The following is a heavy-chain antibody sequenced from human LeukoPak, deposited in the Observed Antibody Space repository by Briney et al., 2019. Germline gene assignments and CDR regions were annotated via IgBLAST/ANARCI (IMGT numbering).Heavy chain of an antibody. Sequence: SETLSLTCVVSGGSVSGYYWGWIRQPPGRGLEWIGYVYYSGSTNYNPSFKSRITISVDTSRNQFSLKLSSVTAADTAVYYCARSKGKFRIGVSYWGQGTLVTVSS. V-gene: IGHV4-59*02. J-gene: IGHJ4*02. CDR1: GGSVSGYY. CDR2: VYYSGST. D-gene: IGHD1-26*01. CDR3: ARSKGKFRIGVSY.